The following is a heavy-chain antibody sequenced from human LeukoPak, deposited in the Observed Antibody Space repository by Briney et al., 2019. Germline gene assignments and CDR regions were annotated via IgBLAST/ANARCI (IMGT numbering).Heavy chain of an antibody. J-gene: IGHJ6*02. D-gene: IGHD5-12*01. V-gene: IGHV4-39*01. CDR1: GGSISSSYY. Sequence: SETLSLTCTVSGGSISSSYYWGWIRQPPGKGLEWIGSIYYSGSTYYNPSLKSRVTISVDTSKNQFSLKLSSVTAADTAVYYCARIIIGYSGYDYYYYGMDVWGQGTTVTVSS. CDR3: ARIIIGYSGYDYYYYGMDV. CDR2: IYYSGST.